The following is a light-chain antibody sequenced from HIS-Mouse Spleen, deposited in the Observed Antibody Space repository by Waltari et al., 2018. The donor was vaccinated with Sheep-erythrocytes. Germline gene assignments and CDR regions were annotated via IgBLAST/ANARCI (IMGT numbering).Light chain of an antibody. CDR2: DVS. CDR1: SSDVGGYNY. CDR3: CSYAGSYNHV. Sequence: QSALTQPRSVSGSPGQPVTISCTGTSSDVGGYNYVPWYQQHPGKAPNLMIYDVSKRPSGVPDRFSGSKSGNTASLTISGLQAEDEADYYCCSYAGSYNHVFATGTKVTVL. J-gene: IGLJ1*01. V-gene: IGLV2-11*01.